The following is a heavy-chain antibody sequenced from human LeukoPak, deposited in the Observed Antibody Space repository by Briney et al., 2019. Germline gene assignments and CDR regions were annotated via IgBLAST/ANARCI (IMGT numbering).Heavy chain of an antibody. V-gene: IGHV3-21*01. J-gene: IGHJ4*02. CDR1: RFTFSSYS. CDR3: ARRAGAYSHPYDY. Sequence: GGSLRLSCAASRFTFSSYSMNWVRQAPGKGLEWVSSISSSSNYINYADSVKGRFTISRDNAKNSLYLQMNSLRVEDTAVYYCARRAGAYSHPYDYWGQGTLVTVSS. D-gene: IGHD4/OR15-4a*01. CDR2: ISSSSNYI.